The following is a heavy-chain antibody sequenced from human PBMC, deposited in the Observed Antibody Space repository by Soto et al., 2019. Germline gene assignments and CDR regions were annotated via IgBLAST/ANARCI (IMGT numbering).Heavy chain of an antibody. CDR1: GGSISSGGYS. CDR2: IYHSGST. Sequence: QPELQESGSGLVKPSQTLSLTCAVSGGSISSGGYSWSWIRQPPGKGLEWIGYIYHSGSTYYNPSLKSRVTISVDRSKNQFSLKLSSVTAADTAVYYCARGSFELNPFHYWGQGTLVTVSS. D-gene: IGHD1-26*01. CDR3: ARGSFELNPFHY. J-gene: IGHJ4*02. V-gene: IGHV4-30-2*01.